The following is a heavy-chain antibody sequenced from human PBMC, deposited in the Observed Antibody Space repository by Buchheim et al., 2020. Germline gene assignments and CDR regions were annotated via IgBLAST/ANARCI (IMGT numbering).Heavy chain of an antibody. CDR1: GGSISSSSYY. V-gene: IGHV4-39*01. Sequence: QLQLQESGPGLVKPSETLSLTCTVSGGSISSSSYYWGWIRQPPGKGLEWIGSIYYSGSTYYNPSLKSRVTISVDTSKNQFSLKLSSVTAADTAVYYCARHYDFWSGYYGMLMNYYYYYGMDVWGQGTT. J-gene: IGHJ6*02. CDR2: IYYSGST. D-gene: IGHD3-3*01. CDR3: ARHYDFWSGYYGMLMNYYYYYGMDV.